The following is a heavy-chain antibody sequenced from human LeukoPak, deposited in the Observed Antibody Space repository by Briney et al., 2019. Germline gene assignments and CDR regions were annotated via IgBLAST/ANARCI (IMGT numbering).Heavy chain of an antibody. V-gene: IGHV1-8*03. CDR2: INPNSGNR. CDR1: GYTFTSLD. CDR3: ARVDGSPDY. Sequence: ASVKVSCKASGYTFTSLDINWVRQATGQGLEWMRWINPNSGNRGYAQQFQGRVTITRDTSISTAYMELTSLRSEDTAVYYCARVDGSPDYWGQGTLVTVSP. D-gene: IGHD2-15*01. J-gene: IGHJ4*02.